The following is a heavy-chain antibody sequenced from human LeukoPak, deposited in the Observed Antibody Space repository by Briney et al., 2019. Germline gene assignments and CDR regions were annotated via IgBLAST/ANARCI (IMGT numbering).Heavy chain of an antibody. D-gene: IGHD3-3*01. CDR2: IRSKAYGGTT. CDR3: TRDLGRFLNWFDP. V-gene: IGHV3-49*04. J-gene: IGHJ5*02. CDR1: GFTFGDYA. Sequence: GGSLRLSCTASGFTFGDYAMSWVRQAPGKGLEWVGFIRSKAYGGTTEYAASVKGRFTISRDDSKSIAYLQMNSLKTEDSAVYYCTRDLGRFLNWFDPWGQGTLVTVSS.